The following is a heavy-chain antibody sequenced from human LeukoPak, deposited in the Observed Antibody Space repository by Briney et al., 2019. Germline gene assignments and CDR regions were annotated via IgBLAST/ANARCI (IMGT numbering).Heavy chain of an antibody. Sequence: GGSLRLSCAASGFTFSSYAMHWVRQAPGKGLEWAAVISYDGSNKYYADSVKGRFTISRDNSKNTLYLQMNSLRAEDTAVYYCARDFGGAPSSSDYYYYGMDVWGQGTTVTVSS. CDR1: GFTFSSYA. CDR3: ARDFGGAPSSSDYYYYGMDV. CDR2: ISYDGSNK. D-gene: IGHD6-6*01. V-gene: IGHV3-30-3*01. J-gene: IGHJ6*02.